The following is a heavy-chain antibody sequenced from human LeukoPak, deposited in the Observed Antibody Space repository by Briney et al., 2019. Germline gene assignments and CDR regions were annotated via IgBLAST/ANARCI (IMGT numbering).Heavy chain of an antibody. CDR2: INTDGSST. J-gene: IGHJ4*02. V-gene: IGHV3-74*01. CDR3: ARPTIGVLTGAGYYFDY. D-gene: IGHD3-9*01. CDR1: GFTFSSYW. Sequence: PGGSLRLSCAASGFTFSSYWMHWVRQAPGKGLVWVSRINTDGSSTSYADSVKGRFTISRDNAKNTLYLQMNSLRAEDTAVYYCARPTIGVLTGAGYYFDYWGQGTLVTVSS.